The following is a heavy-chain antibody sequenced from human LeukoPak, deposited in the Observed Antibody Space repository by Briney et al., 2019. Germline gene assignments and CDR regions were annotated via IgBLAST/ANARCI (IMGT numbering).Heavy chain of an antibody. CDR1: GASVSSIGYS. D-gene: IGHD4-23*01. CDR2: IYHSGST. CDR3: ARAGLRWYAGIDY. Sequence: PSQTLSLTCTVSGASVSSIGYSWSWIRQPPGTGLEWIGYIYHSGSTYYNPSLKSRVTISVDRSKNQFSLKLSSVTAADTAVYYCARAGLRWYAGIDYWGQGTLVTVSS. J-gene: IGHJ4*02. V-gene: IGHV4-30-2*01.